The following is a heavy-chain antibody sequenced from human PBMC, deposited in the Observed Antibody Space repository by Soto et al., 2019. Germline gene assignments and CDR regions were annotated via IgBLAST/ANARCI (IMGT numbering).Heavy chain of an antibody. CDR3: ATFPGGGRYGPPY. CDR2: RNPNSGNT. CDR1: GYTSTNYD. V-gene: IGHV1-8*01. Sequence: GASVKVSCKASGYTSTNYDINWVRQASGQGLEWMGWRNPNSGNTGYAQKFQGRVTMTWSTSISTAYMELSSLTSEDTAVYYCATFPGGGRYGPPYWGQGTLVTVSS. J-gene: IGHJ4*02. D-gene: IGHD3-16*01.